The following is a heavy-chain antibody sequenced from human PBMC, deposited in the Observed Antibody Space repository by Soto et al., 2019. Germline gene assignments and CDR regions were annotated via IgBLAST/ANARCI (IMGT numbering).Heavy chain of an antibody. D-gene: IGHD3-10*01. J-gene: IGHJ4*02. CDR3: ARYSVDGFGELLPFDY. V-gene: IGHV4-59*12. CDR1: GGSISSYY. Sequence: PSETLSLTCTVSGGSISSYYWSWIRQPPGKGLEWIGYIYYSGSTNYNPSLKSRVTISVDTSKNQFSLKLSSVTAADTAVYYCARYSVDGFGELLPFDYWGQGTLVTVSS. CDR2: IYYSGST.